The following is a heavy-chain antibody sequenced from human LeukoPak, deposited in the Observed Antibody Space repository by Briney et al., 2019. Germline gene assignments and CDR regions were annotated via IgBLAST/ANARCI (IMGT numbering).Heavy chain of an antibody. J-gene: IGHJ4*02. D-gene: IGHD2-21*01. Sequence: GGSLRLSCAASGFTFSTYWMSWVRQAPGKGLEWVANIRPDGSEKLYVDSVKGRFTISRDNAKNSLYLQMNSLRAEDTAVYYCAREHRSFHYWGQGTLVTVSS. CDR1: GFTFSTYW. V-gene: IGHV3-7*01. CDR2: IRPDGSEK. CDR3: AREHRSFHY.